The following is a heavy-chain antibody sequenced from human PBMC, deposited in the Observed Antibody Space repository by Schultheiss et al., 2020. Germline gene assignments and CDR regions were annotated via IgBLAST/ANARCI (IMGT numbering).Heavy chain of an antibody. D-gene: IGHD5-18*01. CDR2: ISSNGGST. Sequence: GGSLRLSCSASGFTFSSYAMHWVRQAPGKGLEYVSAISSNGGSTYYADSVKGRFTISRDNSKNTLYLQMSSLRAEDTAVYYCVKVKAMVTSVYFDYWGQGTLVTVSS. CDR3: VKVKAMVTSVYFDY. CDR1: GFTFSSYA. V-gene: IGHV3-64D*06. J-gene: IGHJ4*02.